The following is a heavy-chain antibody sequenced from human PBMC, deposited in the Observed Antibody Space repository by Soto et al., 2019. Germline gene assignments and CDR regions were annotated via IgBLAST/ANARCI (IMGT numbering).Heavy chain of an antibody. CDR2: IRAYNGNT. CDR3: GRNPPTMDG. V-gene: IGHV1-18*01. CDR1: GYTFTSYG. J-gene: IGHJ6*02. Sequence: QVQLVQSGAEVKKPGASVKVSCKASGYTFTSYGISWVRQAPGQGLEWMGWIRAYNGNTNYAQKLQGRVTMTTDTSQKPAYMGLRSLRIDGKAVDFCGRNPPTMDGWGQGATVTVSS.